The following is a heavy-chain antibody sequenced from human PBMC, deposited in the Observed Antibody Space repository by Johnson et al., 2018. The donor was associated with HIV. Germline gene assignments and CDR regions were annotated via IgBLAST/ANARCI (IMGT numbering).Heavy chain of an antibody. J-gene: IGHJ3*01. CDR2: ISYDGSDK. Sequence: QVQLVESGGGVVQPGRSLRLSCAASGFSFSSYGMHWVRQAPGKGLEWVAVISYDGSDKYSADSVQGRFTISRDNSKNTLYLQMNSRRAEDTAVYFCARGYCTSSSHCDAFDLWGQGTMVTVSS. V-gene: IGHV3-30*03. CDR3: ARGYCTSSSHCDAFDL. D-gene: IGHD2-2*01. CDR1: GFSFSSYG.